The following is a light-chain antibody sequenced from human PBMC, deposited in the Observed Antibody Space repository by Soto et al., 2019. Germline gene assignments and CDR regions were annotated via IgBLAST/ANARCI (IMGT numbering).Light chain of an antibody. CDR2: DVT. J-gene: IGLJ2*01. Sequence: QSVLTQSASVSGSRGQSITISCTGTNSDIGGYNFVSWYQQHPDKAPKLMIYDVTIRPSGVSNRFSGSKSGNTASLTISGLQAEDEADYYCSSYTSSGTLLFGGGTKLTVL. CDR3: SSYTSSGTLL. V-gene: IGLV2-14*03. CDR1: NSDIGGYNF.